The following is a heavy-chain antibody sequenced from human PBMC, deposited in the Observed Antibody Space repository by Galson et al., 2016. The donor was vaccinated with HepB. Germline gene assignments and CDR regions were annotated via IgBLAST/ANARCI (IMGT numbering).Heavy chain of an antibody. J-gene: IGHJ5*02. Sequence: SVKVSCKASGYPFTSNGISWVRQAPGQGLEWMGYISPYTGDTKYSQRFQDRVAMTTDKSTSTVYMELRSLRPDDTAVYYCARHWPSYQHYSWFDTWGQGTLVTVSS. CDR3: ARHWPSYQHYSWFDT. D-gene: IGHD2-2*01. CDR1: GYPFTSNG. V-gene: IGHV1-18*01. CDR2: ISPYTGDT.